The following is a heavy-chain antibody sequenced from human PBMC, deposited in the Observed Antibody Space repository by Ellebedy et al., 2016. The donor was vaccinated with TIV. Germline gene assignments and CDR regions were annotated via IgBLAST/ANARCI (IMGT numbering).Heavy chain of an antibody. D-gene: IGHD3-16*01. J-gene: IGHJ3*02. V-gene: IGHV3-74*01. CDR3: ARGGVKGGAFDI. CDR1: GFTFSNNW. Sequence: PGGSLRLSCAASGFTFSNNWMHWVRQPPGKGLVWVSRINPDGSYTNYADSVRGRFTISRDNAKNSLYLQMNSLRAEDTAVYYCARGGVKGGAFDIWGQGTMVTVSS. CDR2: INPDGSYT.